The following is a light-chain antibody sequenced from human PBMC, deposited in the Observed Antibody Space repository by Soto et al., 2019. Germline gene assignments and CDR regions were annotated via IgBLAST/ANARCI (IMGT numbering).Light chain of an antibody. CDR1: QGISNY. CDR3: QNYNSAPPLT. CDR2: TAS. Sequence: DIQMTQSPSSLSASVGDRVTITCRASQGISNYLDWYQQKPGKVPKLLIYTASTLQSGVPSRFSGSGSGTDFTLTISSLQPEDVATYYCQNYNSAPPLTFGGGTKVEIK. J-gene: IGKJ4*01. V-gene: IGKV1-27*01.